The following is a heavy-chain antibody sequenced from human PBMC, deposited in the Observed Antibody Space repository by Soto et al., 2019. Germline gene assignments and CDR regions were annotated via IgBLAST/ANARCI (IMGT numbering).Heavy chain of an antibody. CDR3: AREGGNPGADY. J-gene: IGHJ4*02. Sequence: GGSLRLSCAASGFTFSDYYMSWIRQAPGKGLEWVSYISSSGSTIYYADCVKGRFNIARDNAKNSLYLQMNSLGAEDTAVYYCAREGGNPGADYWGQGTLVTVSS. CDR2: ISSSGSTI. CDR1: GFTFSDYY. D-gene: IGHD2-15*01. V-gene: IGHV3-11*01.